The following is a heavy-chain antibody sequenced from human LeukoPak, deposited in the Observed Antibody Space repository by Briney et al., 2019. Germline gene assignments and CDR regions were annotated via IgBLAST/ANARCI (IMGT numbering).Heavy chain of an antibody. D-gene: IGHD6-13*01. CDR2: IYYSGST. V-gene: IGHV4-59*01. CDR3: AREDPAAGTYYFDY. J-gene: IGHJ4*02. Sequence: PSQTLSLTCTVSGGSISSYYWSWIRQPPRKGLEWIGYIYYSGSTNYNPSLKTRVTISVDTSKNQFSLKLSSVTAADTAVYYCAREDPAAGTYYFDYWGQGTLVTVSS. CDR1: GGSISSYY.